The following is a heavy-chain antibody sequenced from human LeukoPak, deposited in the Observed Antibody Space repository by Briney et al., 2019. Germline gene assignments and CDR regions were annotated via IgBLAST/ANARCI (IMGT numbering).Heavy chain of an antibody. J-gene: IGHJ6*02. CDR2: IKQDGSEK. CDR3: ARDFDGAAATSGYYYGMDV. V-gene: IGHV3-7*01. Sequence: GGSLRLSCAASGFTFSSYWMSWVRQAPGKGLEWVANIKQDGSEKYYVDSVKGRFTISRDNAKNSLYLQMNSLRAEDTAVYYCARDFDGAAATSGYYYGMDVWGQGTTVTVSS. CDR1: GFTFSSYW. D-gene: IGHD6-13*01.